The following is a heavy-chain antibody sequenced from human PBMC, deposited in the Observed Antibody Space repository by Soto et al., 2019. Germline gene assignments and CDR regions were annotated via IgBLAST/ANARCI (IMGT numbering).Heavy chain of an antibody. CDR1: GYSFTDYH. J-gene: IGHJ6*02. V-gene: IGHV1-2*04. Sequence: ASVKVSCKASGYSFTDYHIHWVRQAPGQGLEWLGRINPKSGGTSTAQKFQGWVTMATDTSISTASMELARLTSDDTAIYYCARGDSTDCSNGVCSFFYNHDMDVWGQGTTVTVSS. CDR2: INPKSGGT. CDR3: ARGDSTDCSNGVCSFFYNHDMDV. D-gene: IGHD2-8*01.